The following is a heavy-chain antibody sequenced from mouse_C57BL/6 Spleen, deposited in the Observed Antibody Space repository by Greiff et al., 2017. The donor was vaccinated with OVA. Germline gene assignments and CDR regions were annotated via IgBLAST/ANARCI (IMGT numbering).Heavy chain of an antibody. CDR3: ARKSNFSWFAY. Sequence: QVQLQQPGAELVRPGSSVKLSCKASGYTFTSYWMDWVKQRPGQGLEWIGNIYPSDSETHYNQKFKDKVTLTVDKSSSTAYMQLSSLTSEDSAVYYCARKSNFSWFAYWGQGTLVTVSA. V-gene: IGHV1-61*01. D-gene: IGHD2-5*01. CDR2: IYPSDSET. J-gene: IGHJ3*01. CDR1: GYTFTSYW.